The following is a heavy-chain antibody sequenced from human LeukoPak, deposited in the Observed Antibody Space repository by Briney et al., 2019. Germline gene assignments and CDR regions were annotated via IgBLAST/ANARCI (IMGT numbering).Heavy chain of an antibody. D-gene: IGHD3-22*01. CDR2: INPNSGGT. Sequence: GASVKVSCKASGYTFTGYYMHWVRQAPGQGLEWMGWINPNSGGTNYAQKFQGRVTMTRDTSISTAYMELSRLRSDDTAVYYCAREYYYDSSGYEYNWFDPLGPGNPGRRLL. J-gene: IGHJ5*02. CDR3: AREYYYDSSGYEYNWFDP. V-gene: IGHV1-2*02. CDR1: GYTFTGYY.